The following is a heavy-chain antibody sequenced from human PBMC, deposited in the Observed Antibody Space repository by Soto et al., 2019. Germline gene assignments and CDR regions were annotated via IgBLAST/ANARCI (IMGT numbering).Heavy chain of an antibody. Sequence: ASVKVSCNASGYTFTGYYMHWVRQAPGQGLEWMGWINPNSGGTNYAQKFQGRVTMTRDTSISTAYMELSRLRSDDTAVYYCARSYYYDSRDFDYWGQGTLVTVSS. V-gene: IGHV1-2*02. D-gene: IGHD3-22*01. CDR3: ARSYYYDSRDFDY. CDR1: GYTFTGYY. J-gene: IGHJ4*02. CDR2: INPNSGGT.